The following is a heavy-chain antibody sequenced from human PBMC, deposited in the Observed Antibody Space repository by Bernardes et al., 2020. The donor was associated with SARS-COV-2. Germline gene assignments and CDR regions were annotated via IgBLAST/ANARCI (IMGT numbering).Heavy chain of an antibody. V-gene: IGHV1-69*04. CDR1: GCTFTTYA. CDR3: ARESSEGTYYPDY. CDR2: IIPILDMA. D-gene: IGHD3-10*01. J-gene: IGHJ4*02. Sequence: AAKDFCKASGCTFTTYAISWVRQAPGQGLEWMGRIIPILDMANYEQKFQDRVTITADKSTSTAYMELTSLRSEDTAVYYCARESSEGTYYPDYWGQGTLVNVSS.